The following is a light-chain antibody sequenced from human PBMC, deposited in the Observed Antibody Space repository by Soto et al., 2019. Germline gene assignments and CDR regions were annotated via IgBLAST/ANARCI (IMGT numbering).Light chain of an antibody. CDR2: DAS. CDR3: QQRGNRPPWT. Sequence: EIVLTQSPGTLSLTPGERATLSCRASQSVGKYLVWYQQKPGQAPRLLIYDASNRATGIPARFSGSGSGTDVTLTISSLEPEDVAVYYCQQRGNRPPWTFGQGTKVDIK. CDR1: QSVGKY. J-gene: IGKJ1*01. V-gene: IGKV3-11*01.